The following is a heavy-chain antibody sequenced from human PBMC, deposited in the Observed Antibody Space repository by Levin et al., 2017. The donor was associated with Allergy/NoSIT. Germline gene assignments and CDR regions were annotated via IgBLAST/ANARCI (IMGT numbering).Heavy chain of an antibody. CDR1: GGSISSYY. CDR3: ARSVATYRYWFDP. D-gene: IGHD5-12*01. V-gene: IGHV4-59*01. Sequence: SQTLSLTCTVSGGSISSYYWSWIRQPPGKGLEWIGYIYYSGSTNYNPSLKSRVTISVDTSKNQFSLKLSSVTAADTAVYYCARSVATYRYWFDPWGQGTLVTVSS. CDR2: IYYSGST. J-gene: IGHJ5*02.